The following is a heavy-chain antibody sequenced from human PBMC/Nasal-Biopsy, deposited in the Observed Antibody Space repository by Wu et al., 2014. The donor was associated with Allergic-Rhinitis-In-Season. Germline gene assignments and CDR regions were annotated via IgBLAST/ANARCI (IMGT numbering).Heavy chain of an antibody. D-gene: IGHD5-24*01. J-gene: IGHJ4*02. CDR2: GST. V-gene: IGHV4-59*08. Sequence: GSTNYNPSLKSRVTISVDTSKNQFSLKLSSVTAADTAVYYCARHYGGDDYTYRLDYWGQGTLVTVSS. CDR3: ARHYGGDDYTYRLDY.